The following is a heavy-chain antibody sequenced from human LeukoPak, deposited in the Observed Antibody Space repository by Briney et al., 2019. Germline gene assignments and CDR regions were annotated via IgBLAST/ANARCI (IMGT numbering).Heavy chain of an antibody. D-gene: IGHD3-22*01. J-gene: IGHJ4*02. V-gene: IGHV1-18*01. Sequence: ASVKVSCKASGYTFSTYGIGWVRQARGQGLEWMGGVSGYTGNANYAQKFRGRVTMTTDTSTSTVYMELRGLRSDDTAVYYCARFKWELLPFVGDYWGQGTLVSVSS. CDR1: GYTFSTYG. CDR2: VSGYTGNA. CDR3: ARFKWELLPFVGDY.